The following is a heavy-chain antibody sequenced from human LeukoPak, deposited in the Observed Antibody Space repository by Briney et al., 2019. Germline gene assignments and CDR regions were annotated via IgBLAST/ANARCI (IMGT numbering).Heavy chain of an antibody. V-gene: IGHV3-23*01. CDR3: AKDQANYGGNSFDY. D-gene: IGHD4-23*01. CDR1: AFTFSSYA. J-gene: IGHJ4*02. CDR2: ISGSGGST. Sequence: GGSLRLSCAASAFTFSSYAMSCVRQAPGKGLEWVSVISGSGGSTYYADSVKGRFTISRDNSQNTLYLQMNNLRAEDTAVYYCAKDQANYGGNSFDYWGQGTLVTVSS.